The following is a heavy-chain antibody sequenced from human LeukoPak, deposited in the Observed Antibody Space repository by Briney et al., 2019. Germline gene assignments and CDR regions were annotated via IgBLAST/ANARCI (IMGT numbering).Heavy chain of an antibody. CDR3: ARDRLAVEDYYFDY. CDR2: ISSSSNYI. Sequence: KPGGSLRLSCAASGFTFSSYSMNWVRQAPGKGLEWVSSISSSSNYIYYADSVKGRFTISRDNAKNSLYLQMNSLRAEDAAVYYCARDRLAVEDYYFDYWGQGTLVTVSS. D-gene: IGHD6-19*01. V-gene: IGHV3-21*01. J-gene: IGHJ4*02. CDR1: GFTFSSYS.